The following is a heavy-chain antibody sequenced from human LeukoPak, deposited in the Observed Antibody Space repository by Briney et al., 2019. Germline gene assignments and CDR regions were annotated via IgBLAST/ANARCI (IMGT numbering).Heavy chain of an antibody. V-gene: IGHV4-4*07. D-gene: IGHD2-2*01. Sequence: SETLSLTCTVSGDSMTNYYWSFIRQTAGKGLKWIGRIHTSGTTWYNASLKSRVTMSVDASRNQFSLRLTSVTAADTAVYYCASPSADTPGGAFDIWGQGTMVTVYS. CDR1: GDSMTNYY. J-gene: IGHJ3*02. CDR2: IHTSGTT. CDR3: ASPSADTPGGAFDI.